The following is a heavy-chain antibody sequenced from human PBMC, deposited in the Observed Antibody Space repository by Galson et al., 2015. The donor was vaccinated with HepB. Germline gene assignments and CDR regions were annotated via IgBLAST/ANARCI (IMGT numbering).Heavy chain of an antibody. Sequence: SLRLSCAASGFTFSNNYMDWVRQAPGKGLEWLSYIGGDFNTLYSEAVKGGFTISRDNSKNIEVLQMNSLRAEDTAVNYCAKYILRWAFDYWGQVCLVTVYS. CDR1: GFTFSNNY. J-gene: IGHJ4*02. CDR2: IGGDFNT. CDR3: AKYILRWAFDY. D-gene: IGHD4-23*01. V-gene: IGHV3-23*01.